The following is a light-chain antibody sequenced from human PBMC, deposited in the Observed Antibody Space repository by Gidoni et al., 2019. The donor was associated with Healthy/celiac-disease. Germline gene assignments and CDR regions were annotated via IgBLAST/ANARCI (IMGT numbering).Light chain of an antibody. CDR2: GAS. CDR1: QSVSSSY. CDR3: QQYGSSPPGGGT. V-gene: IGKV3-20*01. J-gene: IGKJ1*01. Sequence: EIVLTQSPGTLSLSPGERATLSCRASQSVSSSYLAWYQQKPGQAPRLLIYGASSRATGIPDRFSGSGSGTDFTLTISRLEPEDFAVYYCQQYGSSPPGGGTFGQGTKVEIQ.